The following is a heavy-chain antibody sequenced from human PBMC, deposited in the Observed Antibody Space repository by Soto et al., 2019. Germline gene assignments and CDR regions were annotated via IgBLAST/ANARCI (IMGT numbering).Heavy chain of an antibody. Sequence: PGESLKISCKGSGYSFTSYWIGWVRQMPGKGLEWMGIIYPGDSTTTYSPSFQGQVTISADKSISTAYLQWTSLKASDTAMYYCARQPYYYDSSGYQNYYYYGMDVWGQGTTVTVSS. J-gene: IGHJ6*02. CDR2: IYPGDSTT. D-gene: IGHD3-22*01. V-gene: IGHV5-51*01. CDR1: GYSFTSYW. CDR3: ARQPYYYDSSGYQNYYYYGMDV.